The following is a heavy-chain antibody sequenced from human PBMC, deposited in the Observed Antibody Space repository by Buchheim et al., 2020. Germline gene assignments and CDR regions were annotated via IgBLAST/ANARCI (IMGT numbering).Heavy chain of an antibody. CDR2: INSDGSST. CDR1: GFTFSSYW. D-gene: IGHD2-15*01. V-gene: IGHV3-74*01. Sequence: EVQLLESGGGLVQPGGSLRLSCAASGFTFSSYWMHWVRQAPGKGLVWVSRINSDGSSTSYADSVKGRFTISRDNSKNTLYLLMNSLRAEDTAVYYCARDGGYCSGASCFNWFDPWGQGIL. CDR3: ARDGGYCSGASCFNWFDP. J-gene: IGHJ5*02.